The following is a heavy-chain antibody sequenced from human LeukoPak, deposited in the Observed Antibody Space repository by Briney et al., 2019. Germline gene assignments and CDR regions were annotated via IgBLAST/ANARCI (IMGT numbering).Heavy chain of an antibody. Sequence: GGSLRLSCGAFGFNFRAFTMHWVRQAPGKGLEWVSSISSSSSYIYYADSVKGRFTISRDNAKNSLYLQMNSLRAEDTAVYYCARGGYSYYFDYWGQGTLVTVSS. J-gene: IGHJ4*02. CDR2: ISSSSSYI. D-gene: IGHD5-18*01. V-gene: IGHV3-21*01. CDR1: GFNFRAFT. CDR3: ARGGYSYYFDY.